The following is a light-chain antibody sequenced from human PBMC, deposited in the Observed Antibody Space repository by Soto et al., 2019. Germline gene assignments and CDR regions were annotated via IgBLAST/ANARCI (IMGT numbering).Light chain of an antibody. CDR3: QQYGNSPPRT. Sequence: EIVLTQSPGTLSLSPGERATLSCRASQSVSSSYLAWYQQKPGQAPRLLINGASSRATGIPDRFSGSGSGTDFTLTISRLEPEDFAVYYCQQYGNSPPRTFGQGTRLEIK. V-gene: IGKV3-20*01. J-gene: IGKJ5*01. CDR2: GAS. CDR1: QSVSSSY.